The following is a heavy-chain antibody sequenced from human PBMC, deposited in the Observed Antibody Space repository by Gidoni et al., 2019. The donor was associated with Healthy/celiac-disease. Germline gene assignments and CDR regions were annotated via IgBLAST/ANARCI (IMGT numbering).Heavy chain of an antibody. Sequence: QVQLVQSRAAVKQPGASVKFSCQPSGYTFTSYDINWVGQVTGQGLEWMGWMNPNSGNIGYAQKYQGRVTMTRNTSISTADMELSSLGSEDTAVYYCARRGDYEDYWGQGTLVTVSS. J-gene: IGHJ4*02. D-gene: IGHD4-17*01. CDR1: GYTFTSYD. V-gene: IGHV1-8*01. CDR2: MNPNSGNI. CDR3: ARRGDYEDY.